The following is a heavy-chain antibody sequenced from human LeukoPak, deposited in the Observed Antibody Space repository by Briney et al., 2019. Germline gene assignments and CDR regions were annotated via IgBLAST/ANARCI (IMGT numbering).Heavy chain of an antibody. V-gene: IGHV1-8*01. CDR1: GYTFTSYD. CDR2: MNPNSGNA. CDR3: ARRLATGGTTIGY. J-gene: IGHJ4*02. D-gene: IGHD1-1*01. Sequence: ASVKVSRKASGYTFTSYDINWVRQATGQGLEWMGWMNPNSGNAGYAQKFQGRVTMTRNSSISTAYMELSSLRSEDTAVYYCARRLATGGTTIGYWGQGTLVTVSS.